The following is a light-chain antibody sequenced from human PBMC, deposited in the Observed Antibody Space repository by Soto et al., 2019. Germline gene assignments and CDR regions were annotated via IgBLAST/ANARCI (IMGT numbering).Light chain of an antibody. Sequence: EIVLTQSPGTLSLSPGERATLSCRASQTVTSSNLAWYQQKPGQAPKVLIYGASSRATGIPDRFSGSGSGIDFPLTISRLEPEDFAVYYCQQYGSSPRTFGQGTKVEIK. J-gene: IGKJ1*01. CDR2: GAS. CDR3: QQYGSSPRT. CDR1: QTVTSSN. V-gene: IGKV3-20*01.